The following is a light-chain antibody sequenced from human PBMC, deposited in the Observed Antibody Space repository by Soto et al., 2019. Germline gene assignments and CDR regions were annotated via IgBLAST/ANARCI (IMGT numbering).Light chain of an antibody. J-gene: IGKJ4*01. CDR1: QSVSSSY. Sequence: EIVLTQSPGTLSLSPGERATLSCRASQSVSSSYLAWYQQKPGQAPRLLIYGASSRATGIPDRFSGSGSGTDFTLTTRRLEPEDFALYYCQQYGSSPPRTFGGGTKVEIK. CDR3: QQYGSSPPRT. V-gene: IGKV3-20*01. CDR2: GAS.